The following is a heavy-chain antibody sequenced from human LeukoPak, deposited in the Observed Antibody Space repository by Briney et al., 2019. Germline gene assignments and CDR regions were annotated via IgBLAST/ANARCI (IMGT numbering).Heavy chain of an antibody. D-gene: IGHD4-23*01. J-gene: IGHJ4*02. Sequence: ASVKVSCKASGYTFTIYDINWVRQATGQGLEWMGWMNPNSGNTGYAQKFQGRVTITRNTSISTAYMELSSLRSEDTAVYYCARATTVVTPRALSYWGQGTLVTVSS. CDR1: GYTFTIYD. V-gene: IGHV1-8*03. CDR3: ARATTVVTPRALSY. CDR2: MNPNSGNT.